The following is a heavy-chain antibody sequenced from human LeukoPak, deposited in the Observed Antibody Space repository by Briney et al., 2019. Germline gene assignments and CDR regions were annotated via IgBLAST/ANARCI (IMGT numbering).Heavy chain of an antibody. D-gene: IGHD3-9*01. V-gene: IGHV3-23*01. Sequence: GGSLRLSCAASGFTFSYYWMSWVRQAPGKGLEWVSAISGSGGSTYYADSVKGRFTISRDNSKNTLYLQMNSLRAEDTAVYYCANYDILTGWGGFDYWGQGTLVTVSS. CDR2: ISGSGGST. CDR3: ANYDILTGWGGFDY. CDR1: GFTFSYYW. J-gene: IGHJ4*02.